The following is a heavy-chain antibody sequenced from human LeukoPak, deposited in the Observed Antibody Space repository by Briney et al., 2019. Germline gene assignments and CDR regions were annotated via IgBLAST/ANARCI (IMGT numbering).Heavy chain of an antibody. CDR3: ARQAAGVVY. D-gene: IGHD6-13*01. J-gene: IGHJ4*02. CDR2: ITRKGDST. Sequence: GGSLRLSCAASGFTFSTYAMHWGRQAPGKGLEYVSGITRKGDSTYYADSVKGRFTISRDNSKNTLYLQMGGLRAEDMAVYYCARQAAGVVYWGQGTLVTVSS. CDR1: GFTFSTYA. V-gene: IGHV3-64*02.